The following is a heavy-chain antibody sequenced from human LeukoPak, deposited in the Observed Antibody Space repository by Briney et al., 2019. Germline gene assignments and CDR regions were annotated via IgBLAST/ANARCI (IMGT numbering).Heavy chain of an antibody. CDR1: GFTFSNAW. D-gene: IGHD6-19*01. CDR3: TTDPGIAVADSFDY. CDR2: IKSKTDGGTT. V-gene: IGHV3-15*01. Sequence: GGSLRLSYAASGFTFSNAWMSWVRQAPGKGLEWVSRIKSKTDGGTTDYAAPVKGRFTISRDDSKNTLYLQMNSLKTEDTAVYYCTTDPGIAVADSFDYWGQGTLVTVSS. J-gene: IGHJ4*02.